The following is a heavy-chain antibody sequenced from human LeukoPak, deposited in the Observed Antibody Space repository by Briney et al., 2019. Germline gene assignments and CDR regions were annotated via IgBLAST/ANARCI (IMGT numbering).Heavy chain of an antibody. J-gene: IGHJ3*02. CDR1: DSFTSSYY. D-gene: IGHD3-10*02. CDR2: IYSVGST. CDR3: AGCSVTGRAFDI. V-gene: IGHV4-4*07. Sequence: PSETLILSCTASDSFTSSYYCSWIRQPAGEVLERVSSIYSVGSTNYNPSLKRPITVSVDKSNNHASLKLSSVTAADTAVYYCAGCSVTGRAFDIWGQGTMVTVSS.